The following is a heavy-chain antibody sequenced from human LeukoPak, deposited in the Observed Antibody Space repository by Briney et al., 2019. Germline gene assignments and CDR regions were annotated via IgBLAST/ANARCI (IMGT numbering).Heavy chain of an antibody. V-gene: IGHV1-69*04. CDR3: AREVLTIFGDSPYYYYGMDV. J-gene: IGHJ6*02. CDR2: TIPILGIA. CDR1: GGTFSSYA. D-gene: IGHD3-3*01. Sequence: ASVKVSCKASGGTFSSYAISWVRQAPGQGLEWMGRTIPILGIANYAQKFQGRVTITADKSTSTAYMELSSLRSEDTAVYYCAREVLTIFGDSPYYYYGMDVWGQGTTVTVSS.